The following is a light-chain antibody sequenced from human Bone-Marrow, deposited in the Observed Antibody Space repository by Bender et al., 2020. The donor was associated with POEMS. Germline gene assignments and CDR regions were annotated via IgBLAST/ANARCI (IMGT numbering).Light chain of an antibody. Sequence: SYVLSQPPSVSVAPGQTASITCGGNNIGSKTVYWYQQKPGQAPVLVVYDDTDRPSGIPVRFSGSDSGNTATLIISRGEAGDGADYSCQVWDSYSGHSWVFGGGTKMNVL. V-gene: IGLV3-21*02. J-gene: IGLJ3*02. CDR2: DDT. CDR3: QVWDSYSGHSWV. CDR1: NIGSKT.